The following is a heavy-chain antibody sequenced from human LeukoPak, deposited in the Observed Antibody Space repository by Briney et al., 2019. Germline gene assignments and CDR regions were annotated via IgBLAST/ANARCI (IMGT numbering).Heavy chain of an antibody. CDR3: ARGGNQLLYSWRNWFGP. CDR1: GGSFSGYY. Sequence: SETLSLTCAVYGGSFSGYYWSWIRQPPGKGLEWIGEINHSGSTNYNPSLKSRVTISVDTSKNQFSLKLSSVTAADTAVYYCARGGNQLLYSWRNWFGPWGQGTLVTVSS. D-gene: IGHD2-2*02. V-gene: IGHV4-34*01. CDR2: INHSGST. J-gene: IGHJ5*02.